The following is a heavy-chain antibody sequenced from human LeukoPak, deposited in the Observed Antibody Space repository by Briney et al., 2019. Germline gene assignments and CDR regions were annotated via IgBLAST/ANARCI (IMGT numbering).Heavy chain of an antibody. CDR3: TRRIAAAGRVDYYYYGLDV. Sequence: GGSLRLSCAASGFTFSSYWMSWVRQAPGKGLEWVGRIRSKAHSYATAYAASMKGRFTISRDDSKNTAYLQMNSLKTEDTAVYFCTRRIAAAGRVDYYYYGLDVWGQGTTVTVSS. V-gene: IGHV3-73*01. J-gene: IGHJ6*02. CDR2: IRSKAHSYAT. CDR1: GFTFSSYW. D-gene: IGHD6-13*01.